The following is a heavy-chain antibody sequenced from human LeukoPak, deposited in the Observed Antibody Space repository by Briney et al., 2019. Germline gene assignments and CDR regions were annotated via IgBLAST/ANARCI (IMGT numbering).Heavy chain of an antibody. Sequence: PGGSQRLSCAASGFTFSSYEMNWVRQAPGKGLEWVSGITNSGENTYYADSVKGRFTISRDNSKNTLFLEMNSLRVEDTAVYYCAKGRGFRVWDPWDNWGQGTLITVSS. V-gene: IGHV3-23*01. CDR2: ITNSGENT. D-gene: IGHD3-16*01. CDR1: GFTFSSYE. CDR3: AKGRGFRVWDPWDN. J-gene: IGHJ4*02.